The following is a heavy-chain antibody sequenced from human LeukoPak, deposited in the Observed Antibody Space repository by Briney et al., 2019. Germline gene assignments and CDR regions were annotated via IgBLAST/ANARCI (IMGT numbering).Heavy chain of an antibody. CDR2: ISYDGSNK. CDR3: AKDEQWLVLYVFDY. V-gene: IGHV3-30*18. CDR1: GFTFSSYG. J-gene: IGHJ4*02. D-gene: IGHD6-19*01. Sequence: GGSLRLSCSASGFTFSSYGMHWVRQAPGKGLEWVAVISYDGSNKYYADSVKGRFTISRDNSKNTLYLQMNSLRAEDTAVYYCAKDEQWLVLYVFDYWGQGTLVTVSS.